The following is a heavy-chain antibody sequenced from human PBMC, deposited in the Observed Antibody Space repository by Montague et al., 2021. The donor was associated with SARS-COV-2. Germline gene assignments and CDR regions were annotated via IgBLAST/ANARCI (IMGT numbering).Heavy chain of an antibody. CDR2: TNYRSKWTS. CDR1: GDSVWSNTAA. V-gene: IGHV6-1*01. Sequence: CAISGDSVWSNTAAWNWIRQSPSGGLEWLGGTNYRSKWTSDCATSVEGRIGIDPDTSKNQFFLHLRSVTPEDTGVYYCVRDTGSAQAGFDAWGQGTLVTVSS. CDR3: VRDTGSAQAGFDA. D-gene: IGHD4-17*01. J-gene: IGHJ4*02.